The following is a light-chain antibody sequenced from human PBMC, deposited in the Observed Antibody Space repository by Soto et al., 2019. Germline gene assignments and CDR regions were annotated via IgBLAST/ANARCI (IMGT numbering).Light chain of an antibody. CDR1: QGIRND. V-gene: IGKV1-6*01. Sequence: AIQMTQSPSTLSASVGDRVTITCLASQGIRNDLGWYQQKPGKAPKLLIYAASSLQSGVPSRFSGSGSGTDCTLTISSLQPEDFTTYYCLQDYNYPWTFVQGAKVDIK. CDR3: LQDYNYPWT. CDR2: AAS. J-gene: IGKJ1*01.